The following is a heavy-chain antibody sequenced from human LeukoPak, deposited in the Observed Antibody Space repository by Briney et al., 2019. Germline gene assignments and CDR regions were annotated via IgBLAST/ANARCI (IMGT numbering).Heavy chain of an antibody. J-gene: IGHJ4*02. D-gene: IGHD3-10*01. V-gene: IGHV3-30-3*01. CDR1: GFTFSSYA. CDR2: ISYDGSNK. Sequence: GGSLRLSCAASGFTFSSYAMSWVRQAPGKGLEWVAVISYDGSNKYYADSVKGRFTISRDNSRNTLYLQMNSLRAEDTAVYYCASWGYYYIDYWGQGTLVTVSS. CDR3: ASWGYYYIDY.